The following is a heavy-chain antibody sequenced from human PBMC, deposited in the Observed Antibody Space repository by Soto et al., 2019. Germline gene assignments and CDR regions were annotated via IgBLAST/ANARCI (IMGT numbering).Heavy chain of an antibody. D-gene: IGHD1-1*01. J-gene: IGHJ6*02. CDR1: GGTFNNYA. V-gene: IGHV1-69*05. Sequence: QVLLEQSGAEVKKPGSSVRISCKASGGTFNNYAISWVRQAPGQGLEWVGGIIPIFGSGNYAQIFQDRVTITTDEVRTTADMEMNSLPSEDTASYFCARGTSSSTSYYYYALDVWGQGTTVTVSS. CDR2: IIPIFGSG. CDR3: ARGTSSSTSYYYYALDV.